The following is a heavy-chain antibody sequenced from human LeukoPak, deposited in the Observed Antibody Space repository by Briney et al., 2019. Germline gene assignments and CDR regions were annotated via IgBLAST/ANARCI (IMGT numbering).Heavy chain of an antibody. J-gene: IGHJ4*02. CDR3: ARDVGRYSQSLGYFDY. D-gene: IGHD1-1*01. Sequence: SETLSLTCTVSGGSISSYYWSWVRQPPGKGLEWIGEIYHSGSTNYNPSLKSRVTISVDKSKNQFSLKLSSVTAADTAVYYCARDVGRYSQSLGYFDYWGQGTLVTVSS. CDR1: GGSISSYY. V-gene: IGHV4-4*02. CDR2: IYHSGST.